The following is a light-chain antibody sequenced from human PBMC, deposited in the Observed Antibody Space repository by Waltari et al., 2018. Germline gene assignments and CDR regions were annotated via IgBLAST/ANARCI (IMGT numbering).Light chain of an antibody. CDR3: QQYNEWPPIST. J-gene: IGKJ2*01. V-gene: IGKV3-15*01. Sequence: EIVVTQSPATLSVSPGEGATPSCRASETIKTNLAWYQHKPGQAPRLLIYDASTRATGIPARFSGSGSGTEFTLTINSLQSEDFAIYFCQQYNEWPPISTFGQGTNLEIK. CDR1: ETIKTN. CDR2: DAS.